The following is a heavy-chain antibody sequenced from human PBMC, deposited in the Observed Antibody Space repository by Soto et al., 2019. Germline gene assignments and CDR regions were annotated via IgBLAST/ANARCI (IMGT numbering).Heavy chain of an antibody. D-gene: IGHD3-3*01. CDR3: ARDPHEFWTSYWFDP. Sequence: ASVKVSCKTSGYTFNTYGINWVRQAPGQGLELMGWISAYDGKTTYAEEFQGRVTLTTDTSTSTAYMKLRSLRSDDTAIYYCARDPHEFWTSYWFDPWGQGTPVTVSS. J-gene: IGHJ5*02. CDR2: ISAYDGKT. V-gene: IGHV1-18*01. CDR1: GYTFNTYG.